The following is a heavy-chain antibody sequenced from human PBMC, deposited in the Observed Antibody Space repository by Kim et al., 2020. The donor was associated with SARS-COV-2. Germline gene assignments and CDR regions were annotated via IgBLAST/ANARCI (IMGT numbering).Heavy chain of an antibody. CDR2: IKQDGSEK. Sequence: VGSLRLSCAASGFTFSSYWMSWVRQAPGKGLEWVANIKQDGSEKYYVDSVKGRFTISRDNAKNSLYLQMNSLRAEDTAVYYCARAGGVLVGYGDYDYWGQGTLVTVSS. J-gene: IGHJ4*02. CDR3: ARAGGVLVGYGDYDY. D-gene: IGHD2-8*02. V-gene: IGHV3-7*01. CDR1: GFTFSSYW.